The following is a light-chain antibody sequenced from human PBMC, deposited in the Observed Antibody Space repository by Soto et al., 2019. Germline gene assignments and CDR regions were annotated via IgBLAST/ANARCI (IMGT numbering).Light chain of an antibody. CDR3: CSYRATNTWV. V-gene: IGLV2-14*01. Sequence: QSALTQPASVSGSPGQSITISCPGTTSDVGGYNFVSWYQQYPGKVPKFIIYEVTNRPSGVSNRFSGSKSGNTASLTISGLQAEDEADYYCCSYRATNTWVFGGGTKLTVL. CDR2: EVT. J-gene: IGLJ3*02. CDR1: TSDVGGYNF.